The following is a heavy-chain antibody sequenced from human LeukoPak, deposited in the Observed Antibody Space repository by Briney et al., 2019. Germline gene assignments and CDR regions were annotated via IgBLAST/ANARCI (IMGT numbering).Heavy chain of an antibody. CDR3: VKDGNWACDY. J-gene: IGHJ4*02. CDR2: IKSDGKDK. D-gene: IGHD4-23*01. V-gene: IGHV3-30*02. CDR1: GFTLSANA. Sequence: GGSLRLSCATSGFTLSANAMHWVRQAPGKGLEWVAHIKSDGKDKWYSDSVRGRLTISRDTSKNTLYLQMNSLRVDDTAIYYCVKDGNWACDYWGQGTQVTVSS.